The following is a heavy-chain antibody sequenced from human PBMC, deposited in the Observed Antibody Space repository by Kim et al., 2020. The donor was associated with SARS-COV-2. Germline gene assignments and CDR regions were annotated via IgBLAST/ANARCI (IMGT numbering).Heavy chain of an antibody. J-gene: IGHJ4*02. CDR3: TKGLWSISSDWTSYYFDY. Sequence: RFTISRDNSKNTLYQQMNSLRAEDTAVYYCTKGLWSISSDWTSYYFDYWGQGTLVTVSS. D-gene: IGHD6-19*01. V-gene: IGHV3-23*01.